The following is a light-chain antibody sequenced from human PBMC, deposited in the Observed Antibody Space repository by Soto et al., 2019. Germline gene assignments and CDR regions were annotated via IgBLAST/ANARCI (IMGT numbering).Light chain of an antibody. V-gene: IGKV1-5*01. Sequence: DIQMTQSPSTLSASVGDGVTITCRASQSIGTWLAWYQQKPGKAPKVLIYDVSTLKSGVPSRVSGSASATEFTLTISSLQPDDFATYYCQQYKSFWTFGQGTKVEIK. CDR3: QQYKSFWT. J-gene: IGKJ1*01. CDR2: DVS. CDR1: QSIGTW.